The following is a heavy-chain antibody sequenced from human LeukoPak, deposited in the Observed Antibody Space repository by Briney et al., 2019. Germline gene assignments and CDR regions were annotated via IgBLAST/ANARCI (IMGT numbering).Heavy chain of an antibody. V-gene: IGHV1-24*01. CDR3: ATAVLRYFDWLLTLRPPFDY. CDR1: GYTLTELS. Sequence: GASVKVSCKVSGYTLTELSMHWVRQAPGKGLEWMGGFDPEDGETIYAQKFQGRVTMTEDTSTDTAYMELSSLRSEDTAVYYCATAVLRYFDWLLTLRPPFDYWGQGTLVTVSS. CDR2: FDPEDGET. J-gene: IGHJ4*02. D-gene: IGHD3-9*01.